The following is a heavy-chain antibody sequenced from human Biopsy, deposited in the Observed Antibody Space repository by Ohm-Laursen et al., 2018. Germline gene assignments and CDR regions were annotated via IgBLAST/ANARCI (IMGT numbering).Heavy chain of an antibody. CDR3: ARDTGWYGDLYYFDY. V-gene: IGHV1-46*01. D-gene: IGHD6-19*01. J-gene: IGHJ4*02. CDR1: GYSFTSYY. Sequence: ASVKVSCNASGYSFTSYYTHWVRQVPGQGLEWMGMINPSGSTTSYPQIFQGRVTMTRDTSKSTVYMDLSSLRSADTAVYFCARDTGWYGDLYYFDYWGQGTLVTVSS. CDR2: INPSGSTT.